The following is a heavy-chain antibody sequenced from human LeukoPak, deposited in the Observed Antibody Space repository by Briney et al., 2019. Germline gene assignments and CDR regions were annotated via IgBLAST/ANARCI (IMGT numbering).Heavy chain of an antibody. D-gene: IGHD2-15*01. Sequence: GGSLRLSCAASGFSFSSYWMHWVRQTPGKGLVWVSRINSDGSSTTYADSVKGRFTISRDNAKNSLYLQMNSLRDEDTAVYYCARDSCSGGSCYYYYGMDVWGQGTTVTVSS. V-gene: IGHV3-74*01. CDR3: ARDSCSGGSCYYYYGMDV. J-gene: IGHJ6*02. CDR2: INSDGSST. CDR1: GFSFSSYW.